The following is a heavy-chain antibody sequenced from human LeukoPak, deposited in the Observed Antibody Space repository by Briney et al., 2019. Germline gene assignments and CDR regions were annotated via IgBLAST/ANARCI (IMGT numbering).Heavy chain of an antibody. CDR2: ISGSGGST. Sequence: GGSLRLSCAASAFTFSSYAMSWVRQAPGKGLEWVSAISGSGGSTYYADSVKGRFTISRDNSKNTLYLQMNSLRAEDTAVYYCAKDQDYYGSGSPNWFDPWGQGTLVTVSS. CDR1: AFTFSSYA. V-gene: IGHV3-23*01. D-gene: IGHD3-10*01. J-gene: IGHJ5*02. CDR3: AKDQDYYGSGSPNWFDP.